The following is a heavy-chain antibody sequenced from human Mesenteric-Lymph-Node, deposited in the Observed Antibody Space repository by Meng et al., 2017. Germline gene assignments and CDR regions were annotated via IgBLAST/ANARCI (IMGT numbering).Heavy chain of an antibody. Sequence: GESLKISCAASGFTFSSYWMSWVRQAPGKGLEWVANIKQDGSEKYYVDSVKGRFTISRDNAKNSLYLQMNSLRAEDTAVYYCAREGFRAAVTRGKNWFDPWGQGTLVTVSS. D-gene: IGHD6-13*01. CDR2: IKQDGSEK. CDR3: AREGFRAAVTRGKNWFDP. V-gene: IGHV3-7*01. CDR1: GFTFSSYW. J-gene: IGHJ5*02.